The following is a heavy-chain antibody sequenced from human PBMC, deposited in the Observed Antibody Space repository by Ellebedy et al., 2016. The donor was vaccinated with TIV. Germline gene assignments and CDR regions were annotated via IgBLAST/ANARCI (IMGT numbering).Heavy chain of an antibody. Sequence: AASVKVSCKASGGTFSSYGISWVRQAPGQGLEWIGGIIAILDTANYARKFQGRVTVTADKSTITAYMELTSLRFEDTAVYFCGRASQDAMDVWGQGTTVTVSS. CDR2: IIAILDTA. CDR3: GRASQDAMDV. CDR1: GGTFSSYG. J-gene: IGHJ6*02. V-gene: IGHV1-69*10. D-gene: IGHD2-21*01.